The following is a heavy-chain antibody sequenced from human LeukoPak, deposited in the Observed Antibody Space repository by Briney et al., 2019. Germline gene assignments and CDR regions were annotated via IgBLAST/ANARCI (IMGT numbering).Heavy chain of an antibody. D-gene: IGHD3-10*01. CDR2: ITGRGDYT. CDR1: GFTFSICA. V-gene: IGHV3-23*01. CDR3: AKDRRGVFDF. Sequence: QTGGSLRLSCAASGFTFSICAMTWVRQAPGKGLEWVSAITGRGDYTYYTDSVEGWVTISRDNSKNTVYLQMNSLRVEDTAVYYCAKDRRGVFDFWGQGTLVTVSS. J-gene: IGHJ4*02.